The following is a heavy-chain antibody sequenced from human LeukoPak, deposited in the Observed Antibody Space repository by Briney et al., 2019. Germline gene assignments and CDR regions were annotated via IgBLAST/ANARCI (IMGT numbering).Heavy chain of an antibody. CDR2: IYYGDTS. CDR1: GFTVSDNY. CDR3: ARALYNHGWYPDYFDY. Sequence: PGGSLRLSCAASGFTVSDNYMTWVRQAPGKGLEWVSIIYYGDTSYYTDSVRGRFTISRDNSKNTVYLQMNSLRAEDTAVYYCARALYNHGWYPDYFDYWGQGTLVTVSS. V-gene: IGHV3-53*01. D-gene: IGHD6-19*01. J-gene: IGHJ4*02.